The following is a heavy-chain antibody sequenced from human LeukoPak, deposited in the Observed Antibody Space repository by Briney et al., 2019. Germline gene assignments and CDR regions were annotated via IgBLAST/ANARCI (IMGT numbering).Heavy chain of an antibody. CDR1: GGSISSYY. Sequence: PSETLSLTCTVSGGSISSYYWSWIRQPPGKGLEWIGYIYYSGSTNYNPSLKSRVTISVDTSKNQFSLKLSSATAADTAVYYCARGGVTTVDYWGQGTLVTVSS. CDR3: ARGGVTTVDY. V-gene: IGHV4-59*01. D-gene: IGHD4-17*01. J-gene: IGHJ4*02. CDR2: IYYSGST.